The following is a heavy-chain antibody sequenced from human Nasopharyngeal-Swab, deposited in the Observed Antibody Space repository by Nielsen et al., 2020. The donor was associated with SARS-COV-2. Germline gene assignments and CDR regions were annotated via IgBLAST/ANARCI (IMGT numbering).Heavy chain of an antibody. CDR3: ARDHPSDNCRLPACYYGMDV. CDR2: INPSGGST. CDR1: GYTFTSYY. Sequence: ASVKVSCKASGYTFTSYYMHWVRQAPGQGLEWMGIINPSGGSTSYAQKFQGRVTMTRDTSTSTVYMELSSLRSEDTAVYYCARDHPSDNCRLPACYYGMDVWGQGTTVTVPS. J-gene: IGHJ6*02. V-gene: IGHV1-46*01. D-gene: IGHD1-1*01.